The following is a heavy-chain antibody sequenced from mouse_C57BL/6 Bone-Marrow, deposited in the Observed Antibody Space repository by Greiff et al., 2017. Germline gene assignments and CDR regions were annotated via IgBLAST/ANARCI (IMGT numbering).Heavy chain of an antibody. J-gene: IGHJ2*01. Sequence: EVKLMESGGGLVKPGGSLKLSCAASGFTFSDYGMHWVRQAPEKGLEWVAYISSGSSTIYYADTVKGQFTISRDNAKNTLFLQMTSLRSEDTAMYYCARSYSLDYWGQGTTLTVSS. CDR1: GFTFSDYG. CDR3: ARSYSLDY. D-gene: IGHD2-12*01. CDR2: ISSGSSTI. V-gene: IGHV5-17*01.